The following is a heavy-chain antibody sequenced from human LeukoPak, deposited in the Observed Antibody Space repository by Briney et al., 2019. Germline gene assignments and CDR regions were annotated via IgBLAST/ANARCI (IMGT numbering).Heavy chain of an antibody. D-gene: IGHD2-15*01. V-gene: IGHV3-13*04. Sequence: PGGSLRLSCAGSGFTFSKYDMHWVRQATGRSLEWVSDITSGGDTHYQGSVEGRFTISRDNTKNSFYLEMNSLRVGDTAVYYCVRGGPLGGHAFDVWGRGTLVTVSP. CDR2: ITSGGDT. J-gene: IGHJ3*01. CDR1: GFTFSKYD. CDR3: VRGGPLGGHAFDV.